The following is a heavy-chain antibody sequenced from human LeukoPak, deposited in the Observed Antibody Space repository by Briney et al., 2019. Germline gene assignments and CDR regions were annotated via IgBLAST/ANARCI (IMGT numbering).Heavy chain of an antibody. CDR2: ISYDGSNK. CDR1: GFTFSSYA. V-gene: IGHV3-30*04. J-gene: IGHJ4*02. CDR3: AKDQRWESPHYLDS. Sequence: RAGRSLRLSCAASGFTFSSYAMHWVRQAPGKGLEWVAVISYDGSNKYYADSVKGRFTISRDNSKNTLYLQMNGLRDENTALYYCAKDQRWESPHYLDSWGQGTLVTVSS. D-gene: IGHD1-26*01.